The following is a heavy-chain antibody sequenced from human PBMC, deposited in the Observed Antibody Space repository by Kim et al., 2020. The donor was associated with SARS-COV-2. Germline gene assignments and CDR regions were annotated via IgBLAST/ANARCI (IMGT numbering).Heavy chain of an antibody. V-gene: IGHV4-59*13. CDR1: GGSISSYY. CDR2: IYYSGST. D-gene: IGHD2-15*01. J-gene: IGHJ5*02. CDR3: ARVPVVAATPQYDHSAVSFWFDP. Sequence: SETLSLTCTVSGGSISSYYWSWIRQPPGKGLEWIGYIYYSGSTNYNPSLKSRVTISVDTSKNQFSLKLSSVTAADTAVYYCARVPVVAATPQYDHSAVSFWFDPWGQGTLVTVSS.